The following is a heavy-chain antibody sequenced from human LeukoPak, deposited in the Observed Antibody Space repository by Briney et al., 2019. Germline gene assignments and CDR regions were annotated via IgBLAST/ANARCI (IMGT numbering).Heavy chain of an antibody. CDR2: ISIPGTTT. CDR1: GFTVSSNY. J-gene: IGHJ4*02. D-gene: IGHD7-27*01. V-gene: IGHV3-53*01. Sequence: GGSLRLSCAASGFTVSSNYMSWVRQAPGKGLEWVSIISIPGTTTYYADSVKGRFTISKDNSKNTLYLQMNSLRAEDTAVYYCVRDPNWGSGNWGQGTLVTVSS. CDR3: VRDPNWGSGN.